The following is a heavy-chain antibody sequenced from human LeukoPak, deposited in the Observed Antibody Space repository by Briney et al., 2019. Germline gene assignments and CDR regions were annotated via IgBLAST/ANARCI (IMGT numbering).Heavy chain of an antibody. J-gene: IGHJ5*02. D-gene: IGHD6-13*01. CDR1: GGSITSNPYY. V-gene: IGHV4-39*07. CDR2: ISFDGNS. Sequence: SETLSLTCTVTGGSITSNPYYWGWIRQPPGKGLEWIGSISFDGNSYYDPSLKSRVTVSRDTSKNQFSLKVNSVTAADTAVYYCARDATVDSSSWYRWFDPWGQGTLVTVSS. CDR3: ARDATVDSSSWYRWFDP.